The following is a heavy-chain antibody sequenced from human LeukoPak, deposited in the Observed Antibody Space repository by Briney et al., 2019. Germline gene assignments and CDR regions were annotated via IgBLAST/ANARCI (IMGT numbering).Heavy chain of an antibody. V-gene: IGHV4-59*01. Sequence: SETLSLTCTVSGGSISSYYWSRIRQPPGKGLEWIGYIYYSGSTNYNPSLKSRVTISVDTSKNQFSLKLSSVTAADTAVYYCARAHYDFWSGYYHRYFDYWGQGTLVTVSS. CDR3: ARAHYDFWSGYYHRYFDY. J-gene: IGHJ4*02. CDR1: GGSISSYY. CDR2: IYYSGST. D-gene: IGHD3-3*01.